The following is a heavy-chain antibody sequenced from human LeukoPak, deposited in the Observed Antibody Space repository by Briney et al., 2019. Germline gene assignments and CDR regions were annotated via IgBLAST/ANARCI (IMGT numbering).Heavy chain of an antibody. CDR1: GGSISSSSYY. CDR3: ANSGDSSGWSVGWFDP. D-gene: IGHD6-19*01. Sequence: PSETLSLTCTVSGGSISSSSYYWGWIRQPPGKGLEWIGSIYYSGSTYYNPSLKSRVTISVDTSKNQLSLKLSSVTAADTAVYYCANSGDSSGWSVGWFDPWGQGTLVTVSS. V-gene: IGHV4-39*01. CDR2: IYYSGST. J-gene: IGHJ5*02.